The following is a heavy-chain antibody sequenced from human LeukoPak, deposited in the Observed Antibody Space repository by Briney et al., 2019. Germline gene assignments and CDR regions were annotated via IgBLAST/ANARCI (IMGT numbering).Heavy chain of an antibody. CDR3: AKESRVVAAPFDY. V-gene: IGHV3-23*01. J-gene: IGHJ4*02. CDR1: GFTVNSNY. D-gene: IGHD2-15*01. CDR2: ISGSGVST. Sequence: GGSLRLSCAASGFTVNSNYMTWVRQAPGKGLEWVSTISGSGVSTYYADSVKGRFTISRDNSKNTLYLHMNSLRAEDTAIYYCAKESRVVAAPFDYWGQGTLVTVSS.